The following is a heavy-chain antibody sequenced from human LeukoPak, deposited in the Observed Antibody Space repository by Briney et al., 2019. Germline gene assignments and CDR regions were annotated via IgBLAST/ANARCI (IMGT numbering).Heavy chain of an antibody. Sequence: PGGSLRLSCAASGFTFSDYYMSWIRQAPGKGLEWVSYISGSGSTIYYADSVKGRFTISRDNAKNSLYLQMNSLRAEDTAVYYCARAWYGSGSDCYFDYWGQGTLVTVSS. D-gene: IGHD3-10*01. CDR1: GFTFSDYY. CDR3: ARAWYGSGSDCYFDY. CDR2: ISGSGSTI. V-gene: IGHV3-11*01. J-gene: IGHJ4*02.